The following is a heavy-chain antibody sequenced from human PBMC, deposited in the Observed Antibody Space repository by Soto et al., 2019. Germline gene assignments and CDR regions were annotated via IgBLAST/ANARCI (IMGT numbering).Heavy chain of an antibody. Sequence: EVQLVDSGGGLVQPGGSLRLSCAASGFTFGNSWMSWVRQAPGKGLEWVANINPDGSDKDYVDSVKGRFTISRDNAKNSLYLHMNTLRAEDTAVYYWITGWRGRTGDLWGQGTLVTVSS. CDR3: ITGWRGRTGDL. V-gene: IGHV3-7*01. CDR2: INPDGSDK. J-gene: IGHJ5*02. CDR1: GFTFGNSW. D-gene: IGHD6-19*01.